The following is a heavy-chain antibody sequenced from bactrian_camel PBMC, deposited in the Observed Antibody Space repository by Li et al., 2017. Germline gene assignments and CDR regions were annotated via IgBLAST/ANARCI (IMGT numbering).Heavy chain of an antibody. J-gene: IGHJ4*01. D-gene: IGHD1*01. CDR1: GHTDSIDSLIT. Sequence: QLVESGGGSVQAGGTLRLSCVASGHTDSIDSLITMGWLRQAPGKEREGVAAIWTGGGTTYYADSVKGRFTISRDNAKNTLYLQMNSLKPEDTAKYHCVRAGFNNEDNKWGQGTQVTVS. CDR2: IWTGGGTT. CDR3: VRAGFNNEDNK. V-gene: IGHV3S54*01.